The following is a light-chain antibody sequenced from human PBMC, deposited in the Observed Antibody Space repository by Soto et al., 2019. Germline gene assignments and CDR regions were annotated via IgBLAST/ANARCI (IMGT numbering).Light chain of an antibody. CDR1: QSISNY. V-gene: IGKV1-39*01. CDR2: TTS. J-gene: IGKJ1*01. Sequence: DIQMTQSPSSMSASVGGGVTITCRASQSISNYLNWYQQKPGKAPKLLIYTTSNLQSGVPSRFSGSGAGTDFTLTSSRLQPEDFATYYCQQSSRTPRTFGQGTKVDIK. CDR3: QQSSRTPRT.